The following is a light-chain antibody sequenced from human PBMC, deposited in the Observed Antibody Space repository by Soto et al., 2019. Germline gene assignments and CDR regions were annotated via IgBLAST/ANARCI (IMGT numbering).Light chain of an antibody. V-gene: IGKV4-1*01. J-gene: IGKJ1*01. CDR3: QQHYSDPPWT. CDR2: WAS. Sequence: DIVMTQSPDSLAVSLGERATINCRSSQSVLYSVNSKNYLAWFQQKPGQPPKLLIYWASIRESGVPDRFSGSGSWTDFPPTHSRPQAEDLAIYFCQQHYSDPPWTFGQGTKVEIK. CDR1: QSVLYSVNSKNY.